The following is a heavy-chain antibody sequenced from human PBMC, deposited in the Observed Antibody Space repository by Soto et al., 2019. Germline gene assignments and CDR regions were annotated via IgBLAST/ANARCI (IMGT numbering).Heavy chain of an antibody. CDR1: GFTFSSYI. CDR2: ISSSSSYI. V-gene: IGHV3-21*01. J-gene: IGHJ1*01. Sequence: GSLRLSCAASGFTFSSYIVNWVRQAPGKGLEGVSSISSSSSYIYYADSVKGRFTISRDNAKNSLYLQMNSLRAEDTAVYYCARDFPGYSSSWYGVRLSYFQNWGQGTLVTVSS. CDR3: ARDFPGYSSSWYGVRLSYFQN. D-gene: IGHD6-13*01.